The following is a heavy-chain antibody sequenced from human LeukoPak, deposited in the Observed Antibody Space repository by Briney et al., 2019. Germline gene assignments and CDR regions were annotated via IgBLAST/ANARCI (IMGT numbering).Heavy chain of an antibody. CDR3: ARDDYYRGGSGYSDY. V-gene: IGHV3-11*04. D-gene: IGHD3-22*01. CDR2: ISSSGSTI. J-gene: IGHJ4*02. CDR1: GFTFSNAW. Sequence: GGSLRLSCAASGFTFSNAWMSWVRQAPGKGLEWVSYISSSGSTIYYADSVKGRFTTSRDNAKNSLYLQMNSLRAEDTAVYYCARDDYYRGGSGYSDYWGQGTLVTVSS.